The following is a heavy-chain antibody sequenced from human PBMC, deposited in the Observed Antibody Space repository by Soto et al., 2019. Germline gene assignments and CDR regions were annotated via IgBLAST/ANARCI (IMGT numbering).Heavy chain of an antibody. CDR2: IWYDGSNK. J-gene: IGHJ4*02. CDR3: ARGSYYDSSGYSPFDY. CDR1: GFTFSSYG. D-gene: IGHD3-22*01. Sequence: GGSLRLSCAASGFTFSSYGMHWVRQAPGKGLEWVAVIWYDGSNKYYADSVKGRFTISRDNSKNTLYLQMNSLRAEDTAVYYCARGSYYDSSGYSPFDYWGQGTLVTVSS. V-gene: IGHV3-33*01.